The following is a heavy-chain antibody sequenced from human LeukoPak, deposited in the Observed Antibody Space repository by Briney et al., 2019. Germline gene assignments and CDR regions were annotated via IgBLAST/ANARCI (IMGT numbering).Heavy chain of an antibody. CDR2: IYYSGST. J-gene: IGHJ6*02. V-gene: IGHV4-39*07. CDR1: GGSISSSSYY. Sequence: KPSETLSLTCTVSGGSISSSSYYWGWIRQPPGKGLEWIGSIYYSGSTYYNPSLKSRVTMSVDTSKNQFSLNLNSVTAADTAVYYCARNYVYCMDVWGQGTTVTVSS. CDR3: ARNYVYCMDV.